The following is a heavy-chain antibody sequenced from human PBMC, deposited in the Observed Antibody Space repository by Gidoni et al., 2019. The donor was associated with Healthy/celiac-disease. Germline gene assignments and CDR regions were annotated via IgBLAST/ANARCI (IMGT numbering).Heavy chain of an antibody. Sequence: QVQLVQSGAEVKKPGASVKVSCTASGYTFPSYGISWVRQAPGQGLEWMGWISAYNGNKNYAQKLQGRGTMTTDTSTSTAYMELRSLRSDDTAVDYGARFTVTKGYYYYGMDVWGQGTTVTVSS. J-gene: IGHJ6*02. CDR2: ISAYNGNK. V-gene: IGHV1-18*01. D-gene: IGHD4-17*01. CDR1: GYTFPSYG. CDR3: ARFTVTKGYYYYGMDV.